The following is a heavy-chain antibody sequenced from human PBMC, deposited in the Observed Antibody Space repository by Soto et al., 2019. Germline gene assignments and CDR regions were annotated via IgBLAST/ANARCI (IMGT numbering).Heavy chain of an antibody. CDR2: ISYDGSNK. Sequence: GGSLRLSCAASGFTFSSYGMHWVRQAPGKGLEWVAVISYDGSNKYYADSVKGRFTISRDNSKNTLYLQMNSLRAEDTAVYYCAKLECSSTSCDSCRHLSWGIAAADDAFDIWGQGTMVTVSS. J-gene: IGHJ3*02. D-gene: IGHD2-2*01. V-gene: IGHV3-30*18. CDR3: AKLECSSTSCDSCRHLSWGIAAADDAFDI. CDR1: GFTFSSYG.